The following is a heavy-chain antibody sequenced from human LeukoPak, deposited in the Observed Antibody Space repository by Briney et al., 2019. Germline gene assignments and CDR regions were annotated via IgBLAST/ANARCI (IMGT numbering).Heavy chain of an antibody. CDR2: IIPIFGTA. CDR3: ARDSVDIVVVPAVINWFDP. V-gene: IGHV1-69*01. D-gene: IGHD2-2*01. J-gene: IGHJ5*02. CDR1: GGTFSSYA. Sequence: GSSVKVSCKASGGTFSSYAISWVRQAPGQGLEWMGGIIPIFGTANYAQKFQGRVTITADESTSTAYMELSSLRSEDTAVYYCARDSVDIVVVPAVINWFDPWGQGTLVTVSS.